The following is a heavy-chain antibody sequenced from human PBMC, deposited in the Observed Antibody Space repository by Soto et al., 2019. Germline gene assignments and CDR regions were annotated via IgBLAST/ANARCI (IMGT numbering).Heavy chain of an antibody. V-gene: IGHV3-23*01. CDR3: AKRMGITGTIDY. CDR2: ISGSGGST. J-gene: IGHJ4*02. Sequence: GGSLRLSCAASGFTFSSYAMSRVRQAPGKGLEWVSAISGSGGSTYYADSVKGRFTISRDNSKNTLYLQMNSLRAEDTAVYYCAKRMGITGTIDYWGQGTLVTVSS. CDR1: GFTFSSYA. D-gene: IGHD1-7*01.